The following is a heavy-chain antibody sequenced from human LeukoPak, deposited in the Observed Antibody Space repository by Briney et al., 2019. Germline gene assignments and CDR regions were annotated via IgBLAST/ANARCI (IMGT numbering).Heavy chain of an antibody. J-gene: IGHJ4*02. Sequence: PAETLSLTCVVSTYSISDGYYWGWIRQPPGKGVEWIGSIYYSGSADYNPSLTSRVTISVDTSKNQFALRLTSVTAADTAVYYCARNWASDYHFDYWGQGTMVTVSS. D-gene: IGHD3-16*01. CDR1: TYSISDGYY. CDR2: IYYSGSA. CDR3: ARNWASDYHFDY. V-gene: IGHV4-38-2*01.